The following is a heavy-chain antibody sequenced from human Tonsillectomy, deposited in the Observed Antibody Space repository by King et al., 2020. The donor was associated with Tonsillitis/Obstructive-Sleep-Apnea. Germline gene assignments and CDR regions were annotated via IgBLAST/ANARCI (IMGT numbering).Heavy chain of an antibody. V-gene: IGHV1-18*01. J-gene: IGHJ3*01. Sequence: QLVQSGAEVKKPGASVKVSCKASGYPFSNYDITWVRQAPGQGLEWMGWIRTFNGYTNYAQMIQGIVTMTTDTSTSTAYMELRSLRSDDTAVYYCAREKGPDTFDFWGLGTMVTVSS. CDR3: AREKGPDTFDF. CDR2: IRTFNGYT. CDR1: GYPFSNYD.